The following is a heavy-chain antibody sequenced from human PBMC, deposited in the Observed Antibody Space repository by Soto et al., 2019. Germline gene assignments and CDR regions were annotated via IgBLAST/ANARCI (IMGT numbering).Heavy chain of an antibody. Sequence: PGGSLRLSCAASGFTFSSYWMSWVRQAPGKGLEWVANIKQDGSEKYYVDSVKGRFTISRDNAKNSLYLQMNSLRAEDTAVYYCATWGHHSGYDKPYGMDVWGQGTTVTVS. CDR2: IKQDGSEK. D-gene: IGHD5-12*01. J-gene: IGHJ6*02. V-gene: IGHV3-7*03. CDR1: GFTFSSYW. CDR3: ATWGHHSGYDKPYGMDV.